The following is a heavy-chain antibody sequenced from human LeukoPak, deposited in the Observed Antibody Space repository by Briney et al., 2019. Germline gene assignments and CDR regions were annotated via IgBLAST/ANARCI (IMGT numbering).Heavy chain of an antibody. CDR3: ARSEGTTVTMFDY. D-gene: IGHD4-17*01. Sequence: PGGSLRLSCAASGFTFDDYTMHWGRHAPGKGLEWVSLISWDGGSTYYADSVKGRFTISRDNSKNTLYLQMNSLRPEDTAVYYCARSEGTTVTMFDYWGQGTLVTVSS. CDR1: GFTFDDYT. V-gene: IGHV3-43*01. CDR2: ISWDGGST. J-gene: IGHJ4*02.